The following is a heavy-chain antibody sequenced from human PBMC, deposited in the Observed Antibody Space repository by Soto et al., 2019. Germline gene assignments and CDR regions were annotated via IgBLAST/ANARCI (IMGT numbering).Heavy chain of an antibody. CDR3: ARGSVARRPQPGTRTPSLDY. D-gene: IGHD6-13*01. J-gene: IGHJ4*02. CDR1: GGSFSGYY. V-gene: IGHV4-34*01. Sequence: SETLSLTCAVYGGSFSGYYWSWIRQPPGKGLEWIGEINHSGSTNHNPSLKSRVTISVDTSKNQFSLKLSSVTAADTAVYYCARGSVARRPQPGTRTPSLDYWGQGTLATVSS. CDR2: INHSGST.